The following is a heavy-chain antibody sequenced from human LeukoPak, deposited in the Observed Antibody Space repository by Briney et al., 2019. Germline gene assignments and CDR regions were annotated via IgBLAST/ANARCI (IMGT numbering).Heavy chain of an antibody. CDR3: ARGGGIEMATMGTLAY. CDR1: GFTFSSYA. V-gene: IGHV3-30*04. J-gene: IGHJ4*02. CDR2: ISYDGSNK. Sequence: GGSLRLSCAASGFTFSSYAMHWVRRAPGKGLEWVAVISYDGSNKYYADSVKGRFTISRDNSKNTLYLQMNSLRAEDTALYYCARGGGIEMATMGTLAYWGQGTLVTVSS. D-gene: IGHD5-24*01.